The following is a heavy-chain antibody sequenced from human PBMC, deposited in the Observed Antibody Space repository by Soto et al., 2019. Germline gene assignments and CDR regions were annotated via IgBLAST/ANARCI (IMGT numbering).Heavy chain of an antibody. CDR1: GFTFSSYA. J-gene: IGHJ4*02. CDR3: AKDPSPTYYYDSSGYYPSPFFDY. V-gene: IGHV3-23*01. Sequence: GGSLRLSCAASGFTFSSYAMSWVRQAPGKGLEWVSAISGSGGSTYYADSVKGRFTISRDNSKNTLYPQMNSLRAEDTAVYYCAKDPSPTYYYDSSGYYPSPFFDYWGQGTPVTVSS. D-gene: IGHD3-22*01. CDR2: ISGSGGST.